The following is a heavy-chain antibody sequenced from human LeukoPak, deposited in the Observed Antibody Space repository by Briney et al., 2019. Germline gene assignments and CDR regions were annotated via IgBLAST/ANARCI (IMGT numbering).Heavy chain of an antibody. D-gene: IGHD2-15*01. J-gene: IGHJ4*02. CDR1: GGTFSSYA. Sequence: SVKVSCKASGGTFSSYAISWVRQAPGQGLEWMGGIIPIFGTANYAQKFQGRVTITADESTSTAYMELSSLRSEDTAVYYCAIQLLLPPFDRSAPVNYFDYWGQGTLVTVSS. V-gene: IGHV1-69*13. CDR3: AIQLLLPPFDRSAPVNYFDY. CDR2: IIPIFGTA.